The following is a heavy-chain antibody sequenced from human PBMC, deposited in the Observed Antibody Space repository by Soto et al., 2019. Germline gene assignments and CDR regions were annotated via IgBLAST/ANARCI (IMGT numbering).Heavy chain of an antibody. CDR3: ARRSCSGDGCLQYYYYGSDV. D-gene: IGHD2-21*01. CDR2: VHPGDSDS. CDR1: GYSFTSHW. V-gene: IGHV5-51*01. J-gene: IGHJ6*02. Sequence: GESLKISCRGSGYSFTSHWHGWVRQMPGKGLEWMGIVHPGDSDSRYSPPFQGQVTISADKSINTAYLQWGSLKASDTAIYYCARRSCSGDGCLQYYYYGSDVWGQGTTVTVSS.